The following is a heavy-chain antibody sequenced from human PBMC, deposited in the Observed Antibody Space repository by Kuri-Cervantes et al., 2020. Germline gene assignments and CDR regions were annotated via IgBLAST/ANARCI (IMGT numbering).Heavy chain of an antibody. CDR1: GGTFSSYA. V-gene: IGHV1-69*13. CDR3: ARSTAPITDYYDSSGSGDWAFDY. D-gene: IGHD3-22*01. CDR2: IIPIFGTA. J-gene: IGHJ4*02. Sequence: SVKVSCKSSGGTFSSYAISWVRQAPGQGLEWMGGIIPIFGTANYAQKFQVRVTITADESTSTAYMELSSLRSEDTAVYYCARSTAPITDYYDSSGSGDWAFDYWGQGTLVTVSS.